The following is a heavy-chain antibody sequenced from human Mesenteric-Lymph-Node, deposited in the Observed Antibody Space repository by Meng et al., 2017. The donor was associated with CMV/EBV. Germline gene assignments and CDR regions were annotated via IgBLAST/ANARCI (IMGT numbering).Heavy chain of an antibody. CDR3: AHRRPYSGRWNEVTFDY. CDR2: IYWDDDK. J-gene: IGHJ4*02. Sequence: FPPPSCLVGVGWVRQSPGKVLEWLAVIYWDDDKRYNPSLRSRLSISKDTSRDQVVLTMTNVDPVDTGTYYCAHRRPYSGRWNEVTFDYWGQGVLVTVSS. D-gene: IGHD6-13*01. CDR1: FPPPSCLVG. V-gene: IGHV2-5*02.